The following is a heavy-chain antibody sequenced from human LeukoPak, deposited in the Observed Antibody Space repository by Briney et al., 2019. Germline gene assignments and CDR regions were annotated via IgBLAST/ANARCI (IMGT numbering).Heavy chain of an antibody. V-gene: IGHV1-2*02. J-gene: IGHJ3*02. CDR2: INPNSGGT. CDR1: GYTFTGYY. Sequence: ASVKVSCKASGYTFTGYYMHWVRQAPGQGLEWMGWINPNSGGTNYAQKFQGRVTMTRDTSISTAYMELSRLRSDDTAVYYCARSLARITIFGVVNAFDIWGQGTMVTVPS. CDR3: ARSLARITIFGVVNAFDI. D-gene: IGHD3-3*01.